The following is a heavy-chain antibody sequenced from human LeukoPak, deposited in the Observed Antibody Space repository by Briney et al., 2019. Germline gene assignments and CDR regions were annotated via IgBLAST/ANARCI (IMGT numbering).Heavy chain of an antibody. CDR3: ARERTGTTYYYYMDV. D-gene: IGHD1-7*01. CDR1: GYTFTGYY. Sequence: ASVKVSCKASGYTFTGYYMHWVRQAPGQGLEWMGWINPNSGGTNYAQKFQGRVTMTRDTSISTAYMELSRLRSDDTAVYYCARERTGTTYYYYMDVRGKGTTVTVSS. CDR2: INPNSGGT. V-gene: IGHV1-2*02. J-gene: IGHJ6*03.